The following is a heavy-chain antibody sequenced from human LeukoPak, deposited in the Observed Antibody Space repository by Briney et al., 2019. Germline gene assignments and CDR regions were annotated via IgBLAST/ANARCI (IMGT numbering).Heavy chain of an antibody. V-gene: IGHV3-21*01. CDR2: ITSSSSNI. CDR1: GFTFSSYS. CDR3: AKYIRYKWELGDAFDI. J-gene: IGHJ3*02. D-gene: IGHD1-20*01. Sequence: GGSLRLSCAASGFTFSSYSMNWVRQAPGKGLEWVSFITSSSSNIYYADSVKGRFTISRDNSKNTLYLQMNSLRAEDTAVYYCAKYIRYKWELGDAFDIWGQGTMVTVSS.